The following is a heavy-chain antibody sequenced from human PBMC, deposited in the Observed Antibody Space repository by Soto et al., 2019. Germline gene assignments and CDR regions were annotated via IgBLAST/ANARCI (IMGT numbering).Heavy chain of an antibody. CDR3: AKAQDFVFWSHFDY. CDR1: GFTFSIFA. V-gene: IGHV3-23*01. D-gene: IGHD3-3*01. CDR2: LSGSGAPT. Sequence: GGSLRLSCAASGFTFSIFAMSWVRQAPGKGLEWVSTLSGSGAPTYYADSVKDRFTISRDNSKNTLFLQMNSLRAEDTAVYYCAKAQDFVFWSHFDYWGQGALVTVSS. J-gene: IGHJ4*02.